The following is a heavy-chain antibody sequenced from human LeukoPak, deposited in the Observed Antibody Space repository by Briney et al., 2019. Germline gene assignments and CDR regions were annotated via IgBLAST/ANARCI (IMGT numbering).Heavy chain of an antibody. CDR2: IYYSGST. V-gene: IGHV4-59*01. Sequence: SETLSLTCTVSGGSISSYYWSWIRQPPGKGLEWIGYIYYSGSTNYNPSLKSRVTISVGTSKNQFSLKLSSVTAADTAVYYCARRESGGVAQEHAFDIWGQGTMVTVSS. CDR1: GGSISSYY. D-gene: IGHD2-15*01. CDR3: ARRESGGVAQEHAFDI. J-gene: IGHJ3*02.